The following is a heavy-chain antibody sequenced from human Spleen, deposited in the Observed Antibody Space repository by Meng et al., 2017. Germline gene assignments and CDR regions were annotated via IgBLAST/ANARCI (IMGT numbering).Heavy chain of an antibody. CDR2: INHSGST. J-gene: IGHJ4*02. CDR3: ARGPTTMAHDFDY. CDR1: GGSFSDYF. V-gene: IGHV4-34*01. Sequence: QVQPQQRGPGLLKPSETLSLTLVLSGGSFSDYFWSWIRQPPGKGLEWIGEINHSGSTNYNPSLESRATISVDTSQNNLSLKLSSVTAADSAVYYCARGPTTMAHDFDYWGQGTLVTVSS. D-gene: IGHD4-11*01.